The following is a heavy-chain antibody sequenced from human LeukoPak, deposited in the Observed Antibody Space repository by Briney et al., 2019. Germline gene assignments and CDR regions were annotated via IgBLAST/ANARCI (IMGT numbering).Heavy chain of an antibody. V-gene: IGHV1-46*01. CDR2: IRPSGAGT. J-gene: IGHJ4*02. Sequence: ASVTVSCTASGYTFTDNYMYWVRQAPGQGLEWMGIIRPSGAGTSYAQKFQGRVTMTRDTSTSTVYMELSSLRSEDTAVYYCARDGGSYQFDYWGQGTLVTVSS. CDR3: ARDGGSYQFDY. CDR1: GYTFTDNY. D-gene: IGHD1-26*01.